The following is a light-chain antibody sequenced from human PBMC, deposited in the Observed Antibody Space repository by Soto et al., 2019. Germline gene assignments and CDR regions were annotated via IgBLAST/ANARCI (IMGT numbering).Light chain of an antibody. J-gene: IGKJ4*01. CDR2: DAS. CDR1: QGVASS. Sequence: EIVLTQSPATLSLSPGERATFPSRAVQGVASSLAWYQQNPGQAPRLLIYDASNRATGIPARFSGSGSGTDFTLTISSLEPEDFAVYYCQQRSNWPLSPFGGGTKVEIK. V-gene: IGKV3-11*01. CDR3: QQRSNWPLSP.